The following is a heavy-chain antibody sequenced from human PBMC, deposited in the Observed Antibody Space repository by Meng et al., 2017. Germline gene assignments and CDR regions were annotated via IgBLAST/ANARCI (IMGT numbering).Heavy chain of an antibody. V-gene: IGHV3-30*04. CDR3: ARDPDDFWSGYLDY. Sequence: GESLKISCAASGFTFSSYAMHWVRQAPGKGLEWVAVISYDGSNKYYADSVKGRFTISRDNAKNSLYLQMNSLRAEDTAVYYCARDPDDFWSGYLDYWGQGTLVTVSS. D-gene: IGHD3-3*01. J-gene: IGHJ4*02. CDR1: GFTFSSYA. CDR2: ISYDGSNK.